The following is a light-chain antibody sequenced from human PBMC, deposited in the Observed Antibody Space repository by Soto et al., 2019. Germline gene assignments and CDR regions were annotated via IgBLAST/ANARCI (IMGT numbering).Light chain of an antibody. V-gene: IGKV3-20*01. CDR2: DAS. CDR3: QQFGSSVYT. CDR1: QSVSSSY. J-gene: IGKJ2*01. Sequence: EIVLTQSPGTLSLSPEERATLSCRASQSVSSSYLAWYQQKPGQAPRLLIYDASSRATGIPDRFSGSGSGTDFTLTISRLEPKDFAVYYCQQFGSSVYTFGPGTKVEIK.